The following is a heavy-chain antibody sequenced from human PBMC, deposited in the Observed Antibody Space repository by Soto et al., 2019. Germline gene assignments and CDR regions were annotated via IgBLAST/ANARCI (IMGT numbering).Heavy chain of an antibody. CDR1: GFTFSNYE. V-gene: IGHV3-15*07. CDR2: VKSKNDGGTT. Sequence: GGSLRLSCAASGFTFSNYEMHWVRQAPGKGLEWVGRVKSKNDGGTTDFAAPVKGRFAISRDDSKNMVYLEMNSLQTEDTAIYYCTTDSYITSIIVRFDYWGHGTLVTVSS. CDR3: TTDSYITSIIVRFDY. D-gene: IGHD3-22*01. J-gene: IGHJ4*01.